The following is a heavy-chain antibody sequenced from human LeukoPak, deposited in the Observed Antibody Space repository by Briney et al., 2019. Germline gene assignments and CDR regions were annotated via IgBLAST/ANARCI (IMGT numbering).Heavy chain of an antibody. CDR3: AKSRSSSSSHFDY. D-gene: IGHD2-2*01. CDR2: ISGSGKTT. V-gene: IGHV3-23*01. Sequence: GGSLRLSCAASGFTFSSYAMSWVRQAPGKGLEWVSTISGSGKTTYYADSVKGRFTISSDNSKNTLYLQMNSLSAEDTAVYYCAKSRSSSSSHFDYWGQGTLVTVSS. J-gene: IGHJ4*02. CDR1: GFTFSSYA.